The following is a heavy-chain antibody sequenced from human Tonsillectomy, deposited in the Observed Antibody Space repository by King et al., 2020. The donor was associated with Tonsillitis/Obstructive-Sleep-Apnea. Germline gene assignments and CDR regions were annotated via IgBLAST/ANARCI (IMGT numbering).Heavy chain of an antibody. Sequence: VQLVESGGGLVQPGRSLRLSCAASGFTFDDYAMHWVRQAPGKGLEWVSGISWSSGTIAYADSVKGRFTISRDNAKNNLYLQMNSLRAEDTALYYCARDIKEDTSIYYSGGADSWGQGTLVTVSS. J-gene: IGHJ5*01. D-gene: IGHD3-22*01. CDR2: ISWSSGTI. CDR1: GFTFDDYA. CDR3: ARDIKEDTSIYYSGGADS. V-gene: IGHV3-9*01.